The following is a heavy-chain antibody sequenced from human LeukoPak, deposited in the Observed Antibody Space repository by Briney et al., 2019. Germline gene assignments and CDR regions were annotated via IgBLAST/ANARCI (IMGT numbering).Heavy chain of an antibody. CDR2: IYYSGST. J-gene: IGHJ5*02. CDR3: ARDLVLLRFDP. CDR1: GGSISSSSYY. D-gene: IGHD2-15*01. V-gene: IGHV4-39*07. Sequence: PSETLSLTCTVSGGSISSSSYYWGWIRQPPGKGLEWIGSIYYSGSTYYNPSPKSRVTISVDTSKNQFSLKLSSVTAADTAVYYCARDLVLLRFDPWGQGTLVTVSS.